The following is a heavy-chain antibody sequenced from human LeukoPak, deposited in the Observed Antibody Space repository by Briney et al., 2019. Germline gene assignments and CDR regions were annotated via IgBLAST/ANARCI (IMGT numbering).Heavy chain of an antibody. CDR3: ARVRGVWYYYDSSGYSYFDY. J-gene: IGHJ4*02. Sequence: SETLSLTCAVYGGSFSGYYWSWIRQPPGKGLEWIGEISHSGSTNYNPSLKSRVTISVDTSKNQFSLKLSSVTAADTAVYYCARVRGVWYYYDSSGYSYFDYWGQGTLVTVSS. CDR2: ISHSGST. CDR1: GGSFSGYY. V-gene: IGHV4-34*01. D-gene: IGHD3-22*01.